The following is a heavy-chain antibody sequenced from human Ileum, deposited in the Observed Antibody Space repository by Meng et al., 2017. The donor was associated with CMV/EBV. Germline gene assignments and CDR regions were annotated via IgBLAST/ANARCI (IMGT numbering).Heavy chain of an antibody. CDR3: ARGSSSWAFDY. CDR2: VYSSGST. CDR1: GGSISCYY. Sequence: QLQWPAPVLVKPSETLSLTCTLSGGSISCYYWSWIRQPATKGLEWIGRVYSSGSTDYNPSLQSRVTMSVDTSKNQFSLKLSSVTAADTAVYYCARGSSSWAFDYWGQGTLVTVSS. V-gene: IGHV4-4*07. J-gene: IGHJ4*02. D-gene: IGHD2-2*01.